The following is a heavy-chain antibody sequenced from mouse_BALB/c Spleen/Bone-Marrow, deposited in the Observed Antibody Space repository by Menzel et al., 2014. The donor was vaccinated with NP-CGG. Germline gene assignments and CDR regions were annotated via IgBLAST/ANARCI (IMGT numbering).Heavy chain of an antibody. CDR1: GYTFTYFT. J-gene: IGHJ3*01. V-gene: IGHV1-4*01. CDR2: INPTSSYT. CDR3: VREALWSFFPY. Sequence: QVQLQQSGAELPRPGASVRMSCRASGYTFTYFTMYWEKQRPGQGLEWIGYINPTSSYTNYTQKFKDKATLTADTSSSTAYMQLSLLTSEDSAVYYCVREALWSFFPYWGQRTLVTVSA.